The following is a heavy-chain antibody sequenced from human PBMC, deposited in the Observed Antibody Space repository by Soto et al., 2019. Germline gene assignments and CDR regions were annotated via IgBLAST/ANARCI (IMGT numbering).Heavy chain of an antibody. J-gene: IGHJ6*03. CDR3: ANTGEDYYMDV. CDR2: ISSSGSTI. CDR1: GFTFSSYE. V-gene: IGHV3-48*03. D-gene: IGHD3-10*01. Sequence: GGSLRLSCAASGFTFSSYEMSWVRQAPGKGLEWVSYISSSGSTIYYADSVKGRFTISRDNAKNSLYLQMNSLRAEDTAVYYCANTGEDYYMDVWGKGTTVTVSS.